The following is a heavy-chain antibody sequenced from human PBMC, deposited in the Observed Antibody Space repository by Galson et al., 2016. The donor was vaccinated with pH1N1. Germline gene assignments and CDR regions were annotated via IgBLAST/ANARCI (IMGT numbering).Heavy chain of an antibody. Sequence: SVKVSCKASGYTFSTCAIHWVRQAPGQRPEWMGWIDADNDNTKYSQKFQGRVTITRDTSASTAYMDLSSLTSEDTAVYYCARGNGRSSCISDYWGQGTLVTVSS. CDR1: GYTFSTCA. CDR2: IDADNDNT. CDR3: ARGNGRSSCISDY. D-gene: IGHD6-6*01. J-gene: IGHJ4*02. V-gene: IGHV1-3*01.